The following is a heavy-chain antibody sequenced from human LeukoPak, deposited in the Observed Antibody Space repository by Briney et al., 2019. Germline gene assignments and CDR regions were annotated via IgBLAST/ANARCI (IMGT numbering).Heavy chain of an antibody. CDR3: ARGGLDWYFDY. D-gene: IGHD2-21*01. CDR1: GGSISSYY. J-gene: IGHJ4*02. Sequence: TSETLSLTCTVSGGSISSYYWSWIRQPPGKGLEWIGFIDYSGSTNYNPSLKSRVSIPVDTSKNQFSLNLNSVTAADTAAYYCARGGLDWYFDYWGQGTLVTVSS. CDR2: IDYSGST. V-gene: IGHV4-59*08.